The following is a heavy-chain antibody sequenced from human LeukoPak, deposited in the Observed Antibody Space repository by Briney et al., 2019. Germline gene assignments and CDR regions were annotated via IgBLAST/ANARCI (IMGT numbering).Heavy chain of an antibody. Sequence: GGSLRLSCAASGFTFDEYGMSWVRQAPGKGLEWVSSINWDGGSTAYADSVQGRFTISRDNAKNSLHLQMKSLGAEDTALYYCARDSFSGSSLDYWGLGTLVTVSS. V-gene: IGHV3-20*04. CDR1: GFTFDEYG. D-gene: IGHD1-26*01. J-gene: IGHJ4*02. CDR2: INWDGGST. CDR3: ARDSFSGSSLDY.